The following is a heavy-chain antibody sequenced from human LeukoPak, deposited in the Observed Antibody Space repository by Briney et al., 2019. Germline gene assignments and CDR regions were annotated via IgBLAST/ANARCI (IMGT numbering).Heavy chain of an antibody. D-gene: IGHD3-22*01. CDR1: GYSISSDNY. V-gene: IGHV4-38-2*01. J-gene: IGHJ4*02. CDR3: ARAPRDSSSSNYMRRFDY. CDR2: IYHSGST. Sequence: PSETLSLTCAVSGYSISSDNYWVWIRQPPGQGLEWTGGIYHSGSTYYNPSLKSRVTMSVDTSKNQSSLKLSSVTAADTAVYYCARAPRDSSSSNYMRRFDYWGQGTLVTVSS.